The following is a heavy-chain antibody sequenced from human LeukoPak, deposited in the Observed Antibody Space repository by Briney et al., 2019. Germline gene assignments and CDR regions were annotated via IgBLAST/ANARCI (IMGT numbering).Heavy chain of an antibody. D-gene: IGHD6-13*01. CDR3: AKAASSSWPSYYYGMDV. J-gene: IGHJ6*02. CDR2: ITGSGGNT. V-gene: IGHV3-23*01. CDR1: GFTFSSYW. Sequence: GGSLRLSCAASGFTFSSYWMSWVRQAPGKGLEWVSVITGSGGNTYYADSVKGRFTISKDNSKNTVYLQMSSLRVDDTAVYYCAKAASSSWPSYYYGMDVWGQGTTVTVSS.